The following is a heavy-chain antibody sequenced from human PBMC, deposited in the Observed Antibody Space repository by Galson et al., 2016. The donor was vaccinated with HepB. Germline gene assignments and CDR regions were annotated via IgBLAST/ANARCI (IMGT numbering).Heavy chain of an antibody. CDR1: GFAFSTAY. Sequence: SLRLSCAASGFAFSTAYVSWVRQAPGRGLEWVGRIKSQLHGGTTDYAAPVKGRFIISRDDSKTTLYLQMNSVKTEDTAVYFCLTHTYYDLGSGYPQIDYWGQGTLVTVSS. J-gene: IGHJ4*02. CDR3: LTHTYYDLGSGYPQIDY. V-gene: IGHV3-15*05. D-gene: IGHD3-3*01. CDR2: IKSQLHGGTT.